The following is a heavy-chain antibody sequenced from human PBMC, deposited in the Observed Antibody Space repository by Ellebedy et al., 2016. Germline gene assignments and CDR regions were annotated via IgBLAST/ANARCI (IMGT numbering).Heavy chain of an antibody. J-gene: IGHJ4*02. CDR3: ARSVAGWIFDY. CDR1: GFSLSNARMG. CDR2: IDWDDDK. D-gene: IGHD6-19*01. V-gene: IGHV2-70*01. Sequence: SGPTLVKPTETLTLTCTVSGFSLSNARMGVSWIHQPPGKALEWLALIDWDDDKYYSTSLKTRLTISKDTSKNQVVLTMTNMDPVDTATYYCARSVAGWIFDYWGQGTLVTVSS.